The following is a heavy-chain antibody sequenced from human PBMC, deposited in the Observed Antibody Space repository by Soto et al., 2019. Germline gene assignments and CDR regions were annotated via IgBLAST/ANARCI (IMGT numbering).Heavy chain of an antibody. CDR1: GFTFNTHW. CDR2: IYFDGITK. CDR3: ARGGALGVDY. Sequence: EVQLVESGGGVVKPGGSLRLSCAASGFTFNTHWMHWVRQAPGKGLVWVSRIYFDGITKNYADSVKGRFTVSRDNAKNTVYLHVKTLRDEDTAVYYCARGGALGVDYWGQGTLVTVSS. J-gene: IGHJ4*02. D-gene: IGHD1-26*01. V-gene: IGHV3-74*01.